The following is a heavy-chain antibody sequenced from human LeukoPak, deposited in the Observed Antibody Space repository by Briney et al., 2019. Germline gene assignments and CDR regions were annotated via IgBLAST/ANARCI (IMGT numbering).Heavy chain of an antibody. CDR1: GGSISSHY. CDR3: ARANRDYGDYVQYYFDY. D-gene: IGHD4-17*01. Sequence: PSETLSLTCTVSGGSISSHYWSWIRQPPGKGLEWIGYIYYSGSTNYNPSLKSRVTISVDTSKNQFSLKLSSVTAADTAVYYCARANRDYGDYVQYYFDYWGQGTLVTVSS. CDR2: IYYSGST. J-gene: IGHJ4*02. V-gene: IGHV4-59*11.